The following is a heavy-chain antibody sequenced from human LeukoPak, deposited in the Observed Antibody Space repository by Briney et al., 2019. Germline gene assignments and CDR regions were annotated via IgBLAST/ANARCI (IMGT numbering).Heavy chain of an antibody. Sequence: GGSLRLSCAASGFNVGSKHMNWVRQAPGKGLEWVSGIYPGGDSYYADSLKGRFIISRDISKNTVFLQMNSLRDEDTAVYYCARGGYCSGGSCYSDYWGQGTLVTVSS. J-gene: IGHJ4*02. CDR2: IYPGGDS. D-gene: IGHD2-15*01. CDR3: ARGGYCSGGSCYSDY. CDR1: GFNVGSKH. V-gene: IGHV3-53*01.